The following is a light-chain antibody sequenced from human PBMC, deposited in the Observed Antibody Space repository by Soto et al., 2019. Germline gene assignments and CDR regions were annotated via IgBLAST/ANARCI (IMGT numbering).Light chain of an antibody. CDR3: QSYDSSLSGVV. Sequence: QSVLTQPPSVSGAPGQRVTISCTGSSSNIGAGYDVHWYQQLPGTAPKLLIYGNSNRPSGVPDQFSGSKSGTSASLAITGLQAEDAADYYCQSYDSSLSGVVFGGGTKLTVL. V-gene: IGLV1-40*01. J-gene: IGLJ2*01. CDR1: SSNIGAGYD. CDR2: GNS.